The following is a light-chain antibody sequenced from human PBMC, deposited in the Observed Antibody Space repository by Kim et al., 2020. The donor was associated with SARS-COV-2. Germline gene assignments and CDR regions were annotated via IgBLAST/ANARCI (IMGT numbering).Light chain of an antibody. CDR3: HTWDANTAV. Sequence: GSPGQTATITCSGHDLGDNYVHWYQQKPGQSPVLVISQDKKRPSGIPERFSGSNSGNTATLTISGTQTLDEADYYCHTWDANTAVFGGGTQLTVL. CDR1: DLGDNY. V-gene: IGLV3-1*01. J-gene: IGLJ2*01. CDR2: QDK.